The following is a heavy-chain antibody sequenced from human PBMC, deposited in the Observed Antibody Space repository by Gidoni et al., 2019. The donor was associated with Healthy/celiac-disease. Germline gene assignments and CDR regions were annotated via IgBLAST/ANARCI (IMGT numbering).Heavy chain of an antibody. J-gene: IGHJ6*02. D-gene: IGHD2-15*01. Sequence: QVQLVQSGAAVTKPGASVKVSCKASGYTFTSSDINWVRPATGQGLEWMGWMNPNSGNTGYAQKFQGRVTMTRNTSISTAYMELSSLRSEDTAVYYCARHRPPLGYCSGGSCYSHYYYGMDVWGQGTTVTVSS. CDR1: GYTFTSSD. CDR2: MNPNSGNT. V-gene: IGHV1-8*01. CDR3: ARHRPPLGYCSGGSCYSHYYYGMDV.